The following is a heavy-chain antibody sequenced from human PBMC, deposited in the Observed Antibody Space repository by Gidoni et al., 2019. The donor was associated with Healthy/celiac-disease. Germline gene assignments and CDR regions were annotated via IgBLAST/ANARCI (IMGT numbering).Heavy chain of an antibody. D-gene: IGHD6-13*01. CDR1: GFTFSSYA. CDR3: AKPIAAAGKGDKYYFDY. V-gene: IGHV3-23*01. J-gene: IGHJ4*02. Sequence: EVQLLESGGGLVQPWGSLRLSCAASGFTFSSYAMSWVRQAPGKGLEWVSAISGSGGSTYYADSVKGRFTISRDNSKNTLYLQMNSLRAEDTAVYYCAKPIAAAGKGDKYYFDYWGQGTLVTVSS. CDR2: ISGSGGST.